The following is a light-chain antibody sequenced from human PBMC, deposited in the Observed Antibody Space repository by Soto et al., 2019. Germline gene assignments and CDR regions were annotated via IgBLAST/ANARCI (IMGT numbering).Light chain of an antibody. J-gene: IGKJ1*01. CDR1: QSVSSSY. V-gene: IGKV3-15*01. Sequence: EIVLTQSPGTLSLSPGERGTLSCRASQSVSSSYLAWYQQKPGQAPRLIISGAYTRATGIPARFSGSGSGTEFTLTISSLQSEDFAIYYCQQFNKWPRTFGQGTKVDIK. CDR3: QQFNKWPRT. CDR2: GAY.